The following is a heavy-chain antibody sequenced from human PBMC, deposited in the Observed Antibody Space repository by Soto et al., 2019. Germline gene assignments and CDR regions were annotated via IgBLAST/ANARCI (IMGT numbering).Heavy chain of an antibody. Sequence: SETLSLTCTVSGGSISSGGYYWSWIRQHPGKGLEWIGYIYYSGSTYYNPSLKSRVTISVDTSKNQFSLKLSSVTAADTAVYYCARRGQQLPDNWFDPWGQGTLVTVSS. D-gene: IGHD6-13*01. CDR2: IYYSGST. CDR1: GGSISSGGYY. V-gene: IGHV4-31*03. CDR3: ARRGQQLPDNWFDP. J-gene: IGHJ5*02.